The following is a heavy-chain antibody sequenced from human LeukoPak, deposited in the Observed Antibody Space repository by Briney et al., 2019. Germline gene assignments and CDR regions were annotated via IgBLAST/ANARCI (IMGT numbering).Heavy chain of an antibody. Sequence: GGSLRLSCAASGFTFSSYAMSWVRQAPGKGLEWVSAISGSGDSTYYADSVKGRFTISRDNSKNTLYLQMNSLRAEDTAVYYCAKDFTQPRKIAALGFFDYWGQGTLVTVSS. J-gene: IGHJ4*02. CDR2: ISGSGDST. V-gene: IGHV3-23*01. CDR1: GFTFSSYA. CDR3: AKDFTQPRKIAALGFFDY. D-gene: IGHD2-15*01.